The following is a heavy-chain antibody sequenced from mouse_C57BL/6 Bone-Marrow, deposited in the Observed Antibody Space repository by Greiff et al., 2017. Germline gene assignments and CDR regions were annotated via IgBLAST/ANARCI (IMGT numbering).Heavy chain of an antibody. CDR3: ARKVFYYYAMDY. Sequence: VMLVESGPGLVQPSQSLSITCTVSGFSLTSYGVHWVRQSPGKGLEWLGVIWSGGSTDYNAAFISRLSISKDNSKSQVFFKMNSLQADDTAIDYCARKVFYYYAMDYWGQGTSVTVSS. CDR1: GFSLTSYG. V-gene: IGHV2-2*01. CDR2: IWSGGST. J-gene: IGHJ4*01.